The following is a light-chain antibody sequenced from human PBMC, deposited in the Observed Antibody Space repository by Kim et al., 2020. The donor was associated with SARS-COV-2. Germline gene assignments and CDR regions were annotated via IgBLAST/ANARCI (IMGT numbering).Light chain of an antibody. V-gene: IGLV2-11*01. Sequence: GQPVTISVTGSSSDVGGYNYVSWYQHHPGKAPKLMIYDVSKWPSGVPDRFSGSKSGNTASLTISGLQAEDEADYYCCSYAGSYTWVFGGGTQLTVL. CDR3: CSYAGSYTWV. CDR2: DVS. CDR1: SSDVGGYNY. J-gene: IGLJ3*02.